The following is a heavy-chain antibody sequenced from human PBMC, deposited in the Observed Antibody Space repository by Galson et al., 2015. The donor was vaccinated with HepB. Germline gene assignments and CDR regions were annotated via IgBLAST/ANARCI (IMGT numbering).Heavy chain of an antibody. CDR3: AKDGRPYGSGSYLTHGGVVFDY. D-gene: IGHD3-10*01. CDR1: GFTLSSYG. J-gene: IGHJ4*02. CDR2: ISYDGSNK. V-gene: IGHV3-30*18. Sequence: SLRLSCAASGFTLSSYGMHWVRQAPGKGLEWVAVISYDGSNKYYADSVKGRFTISRDNSKNTLYLQMNSLRAEDTAVYYCAKDGRPYGSGSYLTHGGVVFDYWGQGTLVTVSS.